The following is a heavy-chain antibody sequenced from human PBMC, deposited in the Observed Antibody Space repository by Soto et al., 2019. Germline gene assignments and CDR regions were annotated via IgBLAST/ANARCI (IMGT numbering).Heavy chain of an antibody. Sequence: PGGSLRLSCAASGFTFDDYTMHWVRQAPGKGLEWVSLISWDGGSTYYADSVKGRFTISRDNSKNSLYLQMNSLRTEDTALYYCAKDMRRYYYHGMDVWGQGTTVTVSS. CDR2: ISWDGGST. CDR3: AKDMRRYYYHGMDV. V-gene: IGHV3-43*01. CDR1: GFTFDDYT. J-gene: IGHJ6*02.